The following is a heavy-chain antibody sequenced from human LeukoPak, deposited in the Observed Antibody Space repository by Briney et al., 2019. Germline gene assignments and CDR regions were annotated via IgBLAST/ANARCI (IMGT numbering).Heavy chain of an antibody. V-gene: IGHV1-3*01. Sequence: ASVKVSCKASGYTFTSYYIHWVRQAPGQRLEWMGWINAGNGDTKYSQKFQGKVTITRDTSASTDYMELSSLRSEDTAVYYCARAQLGSNRPGDYWGQGTLVTVSS. CDR2: INAGNGDT. CDR3: ARAQLGSNRPGDY. CDR1: GYTFTSYY. D-gene: IGHD6-13*01. J-gene: IGHJ4*02.